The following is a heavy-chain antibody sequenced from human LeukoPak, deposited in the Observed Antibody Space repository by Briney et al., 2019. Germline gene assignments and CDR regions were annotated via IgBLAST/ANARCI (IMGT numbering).Heavy chain of an antibody. J-gene: IGHJ4*02. CDR3: ARHTKIAAAWSPVDY. D-gene: IGHD6-13*01. V-gene: IGHV5-51*01. CDR2: IYPGDSDT. CDR1: GYSFTSYW. Sequence: GESLKISCKGSGYSFTSYWIGWVRQMPGKGLEWMGIIYPGDSDTRYSPSFQGQVTISADKSISTAYLQWSSLKASDTAMYYCARHTKIAAAWSPVDYWGQGTLVTVSS.